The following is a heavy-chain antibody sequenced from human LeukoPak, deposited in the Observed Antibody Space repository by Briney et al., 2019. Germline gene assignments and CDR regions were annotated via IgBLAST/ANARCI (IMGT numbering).Heavy chain of an antibody. CDR2: ISSSGRFT. CDR1: GFTFSDFH. CDR3: VRDGSSWYH. D-gene: IGHD6-13*01. J-gene: IGHJ5*02. Sequence: GGSLRLSCAASGFTFSDFHMSWIRQAPGKGLEWVSYISSSGRFTNYADSVKGRFTISRDNAKNSLFPQMNSLRAEDTAVYYCVRDGSSWYHWGQGTLVTVSS. V-gene: IGHV3-11*05.